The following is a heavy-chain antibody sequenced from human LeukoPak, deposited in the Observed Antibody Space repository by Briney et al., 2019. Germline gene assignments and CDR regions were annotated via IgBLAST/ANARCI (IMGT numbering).Heavy chain of an antibody. J-gene: IGHJ4*02. CDR3: ARDLHIAAAGTKDY. CDR2: IYYSGST. CDR1: GGSISSYY. Sequence: SETLSLTCTVSGGSISSYYWSWIRQPPGKGLEWIGYIYYSGSTNYNPSLKSRVTISVDTSKNQFSLKLSSVTAADTAVYYCARDLHIAAAGTKDYWGQGTLVTVSS. D-gene: IGHD6-13*01. V-gene: IGHV4-59*12.